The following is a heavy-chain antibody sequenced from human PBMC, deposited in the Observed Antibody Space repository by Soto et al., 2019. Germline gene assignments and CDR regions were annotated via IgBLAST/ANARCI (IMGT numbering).Heavy chain of an antibody. Sequence: PGGSLRLSCAASGFTFSSYGMHWVRQAPGKGLEWVAVIWYDGSNKYYADSVKGRFTISRDNSKNTLYLQMNSLRADDTAVYYCAQLVRYYGDYRRKTDYFEYWGQGTLVTVSS. V-gene: IGHV3-33*01. CDR2: IWYDGSNK. D-gene: IGHD4-17*01. CDR3: AQLVRYYGDYRRKTDYFEY. CDR1: GFTFSSYG. J-gene: IGHJ4*02.